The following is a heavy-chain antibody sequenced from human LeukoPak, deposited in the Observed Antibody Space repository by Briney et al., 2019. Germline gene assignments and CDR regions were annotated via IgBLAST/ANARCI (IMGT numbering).Heavy chain of an antibody. V-gene: IGHV1-3*01. D-gene: IGHD1-14*01. Sequence: ASVKVSCKASGYRFTGYNIDWVRQAPGQRREWMGRINAENGDTKYSQKFQGRVTITRDTFASTSYMELSSLRSEDTAVYYCARDQYNVIDSWGQGTLVTVSS. CDR2: INAENGDT. CDR1: GYRFTGYN. J-gene: IGHJ4*02. CDR3: ARDQYNVIDS.